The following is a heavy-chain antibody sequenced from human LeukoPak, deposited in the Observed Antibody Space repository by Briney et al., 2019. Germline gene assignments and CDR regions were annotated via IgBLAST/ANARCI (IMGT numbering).Heavy chain of an antibody. D-gene: IGHD2-2*01. Sequence: ASVKVSCKASGYTFTGYYMHWVRQAPGQGLEWMGWINPNSGSTNYAQKFQGRVTITRDTSISTAYMELSRLRSDDTAVYYCARGCFSVGTSCYPFDYWGQGTLVTVSS. V-gene: IGHV1-2*02. J-gene: IGHJ4*02. CDR3: ARGCFSVGTSCYPFDY. CDR2: INPNSGST. CDR1: GYTFTGYY.